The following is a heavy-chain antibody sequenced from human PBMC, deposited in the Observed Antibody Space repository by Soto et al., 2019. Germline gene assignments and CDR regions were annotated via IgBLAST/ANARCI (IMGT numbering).Heavy chain of an antibody. J-gene: IGHJ4*02. D-gene: IGHD3-3*01. V-gene: IGHV3-74*01. CDR1: GFTFSNYW. CDR2: ANSDGSTT. CDR3: ARGGGVSPLPLGFDY. Sequence: EVQLVESGGGLVQPGGSLRLSCAASGFTFSNYWMHWFRQAPGKGLVWVSRANSDGSTTDYADSVKGRLTISRDNAKNTLYLQMNSLRAEDTAVYYCARGGGVSPLPLGFDYWGQGTLVTVSS.